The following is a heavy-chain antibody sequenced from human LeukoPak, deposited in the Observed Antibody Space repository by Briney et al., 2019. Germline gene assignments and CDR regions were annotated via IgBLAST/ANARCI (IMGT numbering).Heavy chain of an antibody. D-gene: IGHD3-10*01. V-gene: IGHV3-33*01. CDR3: ARGQAWFGELGYGMDV. CDR2: IWYEGSNK. CDR1: GFTFSSSG. Sequence: PGRSLRLSCSTSGFTFSSSGMHWVRQAPGKGLGWVAVIWYEGSNKYYASSVKDRFTIYRDNSKNTLYLQMNSLRAEDTAVYCCARGQAWFGELGYGMDVWGQGTTVTGSS. J-gene: IGHJ6*02.